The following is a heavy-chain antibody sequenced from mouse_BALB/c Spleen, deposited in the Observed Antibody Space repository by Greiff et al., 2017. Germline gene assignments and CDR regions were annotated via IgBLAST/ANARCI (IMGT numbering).Heavy chain of an antibody. J-gene: IGHJ4*01. V-gene: IGHV1S137*01. Sequence: QVHVKQSGAELVRPGVSVKISCKGSGYTFTDYAMHWVKQSHAKSLEWIGVISTYYGDASYNQKFKGKATMTVDKSSSTAYMELARLTSEDSAIYYCARDGLYGSAMDYWGQGTSVTVSS. CDR2: ISTYYGDA. D-gene: IGHD1-2*01. CDR1: GYTFTDYA. CDR3: ARDGLYGSAMDY.